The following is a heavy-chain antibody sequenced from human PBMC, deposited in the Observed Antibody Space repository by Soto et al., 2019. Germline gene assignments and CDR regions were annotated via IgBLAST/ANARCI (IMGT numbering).Heavy chain of an antibody. CDR2: ISANSGNT. D-gene: IGHD2-15*01. Sequence: QVQLVQSGGEVKKPGASVKVSCKASGYTFTSYGITWVRRAPGQGLEWMGWISANSGNTNYAQNLQRRISMTPDTSTSTAYMELRSLRSDDTAKYYCSRGGGVVVAHFDYWGQGTLVTVSS. CDR1: GYTFTSYG. CDR3: SRGGGVVVAHFDY. V-gene: IGHV1-18*01. J-gene: IGHJ4*02.